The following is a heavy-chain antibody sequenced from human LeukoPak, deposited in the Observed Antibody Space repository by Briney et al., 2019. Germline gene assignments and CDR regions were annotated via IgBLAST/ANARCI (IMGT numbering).Heavy chain of an antibody. J-gene: IGHJ4*02. V-gene: IGHV4-34*01. CDR2: INHSGST. D-gene: IGHD4-17*01. CDR1: GGSFSGYY. CDR3: ARGRDDYGDYGFDY. Sequence: SETLSLTCAVYGGSFSGYYWSWIRQPPGKGLEWIGEINHSGSTNYNPSLKSRVTISVDTSKNQFSLKLSSVTAADTAVYYCARGRDDYGDYGFDYWGQGTLVTVS.